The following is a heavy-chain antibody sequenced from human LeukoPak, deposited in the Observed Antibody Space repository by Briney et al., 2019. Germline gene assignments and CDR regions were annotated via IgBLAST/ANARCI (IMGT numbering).Heavy chain of an antibody. Sequence: GGSLRLSCAASGFTFSNYCMHWVRQAPGKGLEWVAFIRYDGSNKFYAESVKGRFTISRDNSKNTMLLQMYSLRPEDTALYYCAKDMGSGWYRANFDYWGRGTLVTVSS. V-gene: IGHV3-30*02. CDR3: AKDMGSGWYRANFDY. CDR2: IRYDGSNK. D-gene: IGHD6-19*01. J-gene: IGHJ4*02. CDR1: GFTFSNYC.